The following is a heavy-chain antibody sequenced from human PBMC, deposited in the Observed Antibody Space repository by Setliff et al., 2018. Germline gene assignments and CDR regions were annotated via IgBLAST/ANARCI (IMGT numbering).Heavy chain of an antibody. CDR2: ISGSGGST. Sequence: GGSLSLSCAASGFTFSSYAMSWVRQAPGKGLEWVSAISGSGGSTYYADSVKGRFTISRDNSKNTLYLQMNSLRAEDTAVYYCASGRMLGVFDYWGQGTLVTVSS. D-gene: IGHD3-10*02. J-gene: IGHJ4*02. CDR1: GFTFSSYA. V-gene: IGHV3-23*01. CDR3: ASGRMLGVFDY.